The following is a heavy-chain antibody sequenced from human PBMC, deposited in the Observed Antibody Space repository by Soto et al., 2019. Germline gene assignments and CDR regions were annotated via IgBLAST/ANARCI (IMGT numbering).Heavy chain of an antibody. CDR2: ISASGDST. J-gene: IGHJ5*02. Sequence: GGSLRLSCVASGFSFSDYGMSWVRQVPGRGLDWVSVISASGDSTYYADSVKGRFRTSRDNSKNTLYLQMNSLRAEDTAVYYCAKDGRGYYGQFDPWGQGTLVTVSS. CDR3: AKDGRGYYGQFDP. V-gene: IGHV3-23*01. D-gene: IGHD3-10*01. CDR1: GFSFSDYG.